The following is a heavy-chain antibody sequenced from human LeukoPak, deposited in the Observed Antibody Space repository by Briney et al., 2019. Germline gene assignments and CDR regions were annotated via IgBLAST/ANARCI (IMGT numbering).Heavy chain of an antibody. V-gene: IGHV3-23*01. CDR1: GFTFSSYA. D-gene: IGHD1-26*01. CDR3: AKTGSYYYFDY. CDR2: ISGSGGNT. J-gene: IGHJ4*02. Sequence: PGGSLRLSXAASGFTFSSYAMSWVRQAPGKGLEWVSGISGSGGNTYYADSVKGRFTISRDSSKNTLYLQMNSLRAEDTAIYYRAKTGSYYYFDYWGQGTLVTVSS.